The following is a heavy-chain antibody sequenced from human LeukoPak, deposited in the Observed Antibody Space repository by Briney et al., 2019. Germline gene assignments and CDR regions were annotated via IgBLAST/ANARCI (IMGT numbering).Heavy chain of an antibody. CDR3: AREGPQWLAGFDY. CDR2: IYYSGNT. J-gene: IGHJ4*02. CDR1: GGSVSTYY. Sequence: SEARSLTCTVSGGSVSTYYWSWIRQPPGKGLEWIGNIYYSGNTHYNPSLKSRVTISVDTSKKQFSLRLSSVTAADTAVYYWAREGPQWLAGFDYWGQGTLVIVSS. D-gene: IGHD6-19*01. V-gene: IGHV4-59*02.